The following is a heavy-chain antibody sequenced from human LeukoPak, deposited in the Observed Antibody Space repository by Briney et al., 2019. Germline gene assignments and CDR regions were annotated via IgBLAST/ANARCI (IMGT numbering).Heavy chain of an antibody. CDR1: GYTFTSYG. D-gene: IGHD3-10*01. CDR2: ISAYNGNT. CDR3: ARVEYYSSYHNWFDP. Sequence: ASVKVSCKASGYTFTSYGISWVRQAPGQGLEWMGWISAYNGNTNYAQKLQGRVTMTTDTSTSTAYMELRSLRSDDTAVYYCARVEYYSSYHNWFDPWGQGTLVTVSS. V-gene: IGHV1-18*01. J-gene: IGHJ5*02.